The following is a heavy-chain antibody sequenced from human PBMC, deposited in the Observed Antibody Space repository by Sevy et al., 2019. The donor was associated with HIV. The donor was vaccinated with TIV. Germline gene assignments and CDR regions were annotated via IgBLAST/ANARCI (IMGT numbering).Heavy chain of an antibody. CDR2: ISYDGSDK. J-gene: IGHJ6*02. CDR3: ARPRANYVDHYFFYAMDV. CDR1: GFALSNYYA. V-gene: IGHV3-30-3*01. D-gene: IGHD4-17*01. Sequence: GGSLRLSCAASGFALSNYYAMHWVRQAPGKGLEWVALISYDGSDKYYADSVKGRFTISRDNFKNTLYLQMNSLTTEDTAVYYCARPRANYVDHYFFYAMDVWGQGTPVTVSS.